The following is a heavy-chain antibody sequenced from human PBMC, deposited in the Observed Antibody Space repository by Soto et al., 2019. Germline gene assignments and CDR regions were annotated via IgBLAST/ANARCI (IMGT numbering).Heavy chain of an antibody. CDR3: ARVATAMTYDF. CDR1: GFSLSTNT. Sequence: GSLRLSCAASGFSLSTNTMHWVRQVPGKGLEWVASISNDGRRKYYADFVKGRFTISRDTANNILYLEMNSLRAEDTSLYYCARVATAMTYDFWGQGTQVTVSS. D-gene: IGHD2-21*02. J-gene: IGHJ4*02. CDR2: ISNDGRRK. V-gene: IGHV3-30*04.